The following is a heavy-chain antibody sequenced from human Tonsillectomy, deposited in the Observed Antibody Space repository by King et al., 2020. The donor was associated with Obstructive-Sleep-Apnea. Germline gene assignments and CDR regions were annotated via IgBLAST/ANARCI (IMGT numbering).Heavy chain of an antibody. V-gene: IGHV5-10-1*03. CDR3: AGGHVDTTMVTYGPSDY. CDR2: IDPSDSYT. CDR1: GYSFTSYW. D-gene: IGHD5-18*01. Sequence: VQLVESGAEVKKPGESLKISCKGSGYSFTSYWISWVRQMPGKGLEWMGRIDPSDSYTNYSPSFQGHVTISADKSISTAYLQWSSLKASDTAMYYCAGGHVDTTMVTYGPSDYWGQGTLVTVSS. J-gene: IGHJ4*02.